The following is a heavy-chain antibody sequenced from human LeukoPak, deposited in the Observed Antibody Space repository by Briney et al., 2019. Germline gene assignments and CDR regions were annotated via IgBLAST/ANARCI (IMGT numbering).Heavy chain of an antibody. V-gene: IGHV1-69*02. CDR3: ASPAVPAAIQV. J-gene: IGHJ4*02. CDR2: IIPILGIA. Sequence: SVKVSCKASGGTFSSYTISWVRQAPGQGLEWMGRIIPILGIANYAQRFQGRVTITADKSTSTAYMELSSLRSEDTAVYYCASPAVPAAIQVWGQGTLVTVSS. D-gene: IGHD2-2*02. CDR1: GGTFSSYT.